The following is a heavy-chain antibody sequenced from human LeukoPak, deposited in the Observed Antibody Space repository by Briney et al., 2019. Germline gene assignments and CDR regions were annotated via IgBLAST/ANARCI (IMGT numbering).Heavy chain of an antibody. CDR2: IYYSGST. J-gene: IGHJ4*02. Sequence: SETLSLTCTVSGGSISSGGYYWSWIRQHPGTGLEWIGYIYYSGSTYYNPSLKNRVTISVDTSKNQFSLKLSSVTAADTAVYYCARKQPWTTTNYFDYWGQGTLVTVSS. CDR1: GGSISSGGYY. CDR3: ARKQPWTTTNYFDY. D-gene: IGHD5-18*01. V-gene: IGHV4-31*03.